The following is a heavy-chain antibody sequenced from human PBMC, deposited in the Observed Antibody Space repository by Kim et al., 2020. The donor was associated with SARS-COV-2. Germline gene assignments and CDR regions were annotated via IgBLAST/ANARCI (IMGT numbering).Heavy chain of an antibody. V-gene: IGHV4-59*01. CDR3: AREGCSGGSCYSDWYFDL. CDR2: IYYSGST. D-gene: IGHD2-15*01. Sequence: SETLSLTCTVSGGSISSYYWSWIRQPPGKGLEWIGYIYYSGSTNYNPSLKSRVTISVDTSKNQFSLKLSSVTAADTAVYYCAREGCSGGSCYSDWYFDLWGRGTLVTVSS. CDR1: GGSISSYY. J-gene: IGHJ2*01.